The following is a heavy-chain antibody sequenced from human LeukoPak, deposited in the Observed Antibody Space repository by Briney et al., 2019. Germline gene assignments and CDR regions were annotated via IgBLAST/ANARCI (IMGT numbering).Heavy chain of an antibody. CDR2: INPNSGGT. Sequence: ASVKVSCKASGYTFTGYYMHWVRQAPGQGLEWMGWINPNSGGTNYAQKFQGRVTMTRDTSISTAYMELSRLRSDDTAVYYCARCIVAATAAFDYWGQGTLVTVSS. CDR1: GYTFTGYY. V-gene: IGHV1-2*02. CDR3: ARCIVAATAAFDY. D-gene: IGHD1-26*01. J-gene: IGHJ4*02.